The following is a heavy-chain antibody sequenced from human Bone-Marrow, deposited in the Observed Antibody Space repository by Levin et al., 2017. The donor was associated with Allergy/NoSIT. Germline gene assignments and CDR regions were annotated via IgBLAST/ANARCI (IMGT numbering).Heavy chain of an antibody. CDR1: GGSFNNSY. CDR3: ARTPLTGNYGDWFDP. CDR2: ISPSGST. V-gene: IGHV4-34*01. D-gene: IGHD3-9*01. Sequence: SQTLSLTCAVYGGSFNNSYWAWIRQPPGKGLEWIGEISPSGSTNYNPSLKSRVTMSLDTSKNHFSLILTSVTAADSAVYYCARTPLTGNYGDWFDPWGQGTQVIVSS. J-gene: IGHJ5*02.